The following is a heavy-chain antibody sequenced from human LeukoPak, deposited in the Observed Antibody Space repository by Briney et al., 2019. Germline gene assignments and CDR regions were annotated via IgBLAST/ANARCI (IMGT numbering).Heavy chain of an antibody. D-gene: IGHD1-26*01. CDR2: ISYDGSNK. J-gene: IGHJ2*01. CDR1: GFTFSSYA. Sequence: GGSLRLSCAASGFTFSSYAMHWVRQAPGKGLEWVAVISYDGSNKYYADSVKGRFTISRDSSMNTLFLQMNTLRAEDTAIYYCAKDRTVGASYWYFDLWGRGTLVTVSS. V-gene: IGHV3-30-3*01. CDR3: AKDRTVGASYWYFDL.